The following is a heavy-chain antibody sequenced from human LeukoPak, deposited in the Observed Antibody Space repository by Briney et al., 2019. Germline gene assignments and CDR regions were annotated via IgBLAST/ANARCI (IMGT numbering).Heavy chain of an antibody. CDR1: GFSFSDEY. D-gene: IGHD6-19*01. V-gene: IGHV3-11*06. J-gene: IGHJ2*01. CDR3: AKDLGGGSGCYDL. CDR2: ISNSGSYT. Sequence: PGGSLRLSCAASGFSFSDEYMSWIRQAPGKGLEWVSYISNSGSYTNYADSVKGRFTISRDNTKNSLYLQMNSLRAEDTAVYYCAKDLGGGSGCYDLWGRGTLVTVSS.